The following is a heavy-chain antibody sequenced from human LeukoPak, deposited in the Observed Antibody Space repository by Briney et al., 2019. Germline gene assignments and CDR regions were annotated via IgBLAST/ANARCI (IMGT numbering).Heavy chain of an antibody. V-gene: IGHV1-2*02. CDR1: GYTFTGYY. J-gene: IGHJ4*02. Sequence: ASVKVSCKASGYTFTGYYMHWVRQAPGQGLEWMGWINPNSGGTNYAQKFQGRVTMTRDTSISTAYMELGRLRSDDTAVYYCARDSTAIVVVPAAICDYWGQGTLVTVSS. D-gene: IGHD2-2*02. CDR2: INPNSGGT. CDR3: ARDSTAIVVVPAAICDY.